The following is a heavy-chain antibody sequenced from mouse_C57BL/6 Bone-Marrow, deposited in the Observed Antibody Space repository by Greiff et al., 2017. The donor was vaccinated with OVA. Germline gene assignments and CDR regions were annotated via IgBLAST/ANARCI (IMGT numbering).Heavy chain of an antibody. Sequence: DVQLQESGAELVRPGASVKLSCTASGFNIKDDYMHWVKQRPEQGLEWIGLIDPENGDTEYASKFQGKATITADTSSNTAYLQLSSLTSEDTAVYYCTTELRLRDYYAMDYWGQGTSVTVSS. D-gene: IGHD3-2*02. J-gene: IGHJ4*01. V-gene: IGHV14-4*01. CDR3: TTELRLRDYYAMDY. CDR2: IDPENGDT. CDR1: GFNIKDDY.